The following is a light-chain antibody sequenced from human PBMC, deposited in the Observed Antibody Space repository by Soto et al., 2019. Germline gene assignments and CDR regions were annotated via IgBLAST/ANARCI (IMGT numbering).Light chain of an antibody. CDR3: ETGDSNTRV. J-gene: IGLJ3*02. V-gene: IGLV4-60*02. CDR2: LEGSGSY. CDR1: SGHSSYI. Sequence: QLVLTQSSSASASLGSSVKLTCTLSSGHSSYIIAWHQQQPGKAPRYLMKLEGSGSYNKGSGVPDRFSGSSSGADRYLTIPNLQFEDGADYYCETGDSNTRVFGGGTQRTVL.